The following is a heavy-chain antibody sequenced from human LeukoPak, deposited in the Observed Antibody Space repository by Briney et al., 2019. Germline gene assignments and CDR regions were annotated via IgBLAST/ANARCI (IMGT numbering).Heavy chain of an antibody. CDR1: GRSVSSSSYY. J-gene: IGHJ5*02. D-gene: IGHD5-12*01. CDR3: ARGSGYDSLGDWFDR. Sequence: SATLSLTCTLSGRSVSSSSYYWGWLRQPPGKGLEWIGSIYYSGSTYDNRARKSRVTISIDTSKNQFYLKLSSVTAADTAVYYCARGSGYDSLGDWFDRWGQGTLVTVSS. V-gene: IGHV4-39*07. CDR2: IYYSGST.